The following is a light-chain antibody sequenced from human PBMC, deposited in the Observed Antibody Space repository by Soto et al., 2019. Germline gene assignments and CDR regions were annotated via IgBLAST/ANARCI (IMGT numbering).Light chain of an antibody. V-gene: IGKV3-15*01. J-gene: IGKJ3*01. CDR2: GAS. Sequence: EIVMTQSPATLSVSPGERATLSCRASQSIGSNLAWYQQKPGQAPRLLMYGASSRPTGIPARFSGSESGTEFTLTISSLQSEDFAVYYCPQYNNWPLTFGPGTKVDIK. CDR3: PQYNNWPLT. CDR1: QSIGSN.